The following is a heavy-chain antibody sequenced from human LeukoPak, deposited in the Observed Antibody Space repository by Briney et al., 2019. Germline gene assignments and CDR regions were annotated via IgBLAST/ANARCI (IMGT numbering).Heavy chain of an antibody. Sequence: SETLSLTCAVYGGSFSGYYLSWIRQPPGKGLEWIGEINHSGSTNYNPSLKSRVTISVDTSKKQFSLKLSSVTAADRAMYYCASPWGYGSGIWGQGTLVTVSS. CDR1: GGSFSGYY. CDR3: ASPWGYGSGI. V-gene: IGHV4-34*01. CDR2: INHSGST. J-gene: IGHJ4*02. D-gene: IGHD3-10*01.